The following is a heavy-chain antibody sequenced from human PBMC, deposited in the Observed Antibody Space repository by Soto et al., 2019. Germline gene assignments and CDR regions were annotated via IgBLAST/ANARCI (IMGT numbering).Heavy chain of an antibody. Sequence: PGGSLRLSCAASGFTFGYYWMSWVRQAPGKGLEWLATIKLDASEKKYVDSVKGRFTISRDNSKNTLYLQMKGLRVDDTAVYYCAKDESIAAAPFDPWGQGSLVTVSS. V-gene: IGHV3-7*03. J-gene: IGHJ5*02. CDR2: IKLDASEK. CDR3: AKDESIAAAPFDP. CDR1: GFTFGYYW. D-gene: IGHD6-25*01.